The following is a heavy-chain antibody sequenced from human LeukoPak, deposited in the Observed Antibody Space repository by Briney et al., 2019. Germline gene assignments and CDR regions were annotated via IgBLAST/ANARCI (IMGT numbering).Heavy chain of an antibody. CDR3: ARESANPYDSSGFLY. CDR2: INPSGGST. J-gene: IGHJ4*02. Sequence: ASVKVSCKASGYTFTSYYIHLVRQAPGQGLEWMGIINPSGGSTSYAQKFQGRVTMTRDTSTSTVYMELSSLRSEDTAVYYCARESANPYDSSGFLYWGQGTLVTVSS. CDR1: GYTFTSYY. D-gene: IGHD3-22*01. V-gene: IGHV1-46*01.